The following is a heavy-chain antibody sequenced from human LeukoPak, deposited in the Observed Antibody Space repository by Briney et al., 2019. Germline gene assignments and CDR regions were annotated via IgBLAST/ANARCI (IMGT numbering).Heavy chain of an antibody. CDR2: ITPYNENT. CDR3: ARVKEERATMSPFDS. CDR1: GYIFTNYG. V-gene: IGHV1-18*01. D-gene: IGHD5-24*01. Sequence: AASVKVSCKASGYIFTNYGISWVRQAPGQGLEWMGWITPYNENTKYARKFEDIISMTTDTSSNTAHMDLRSLRPDDTAVYYCARVKEERATMSPFDSWGQGTLVTVSS. J-gene: IGHJ4*02.